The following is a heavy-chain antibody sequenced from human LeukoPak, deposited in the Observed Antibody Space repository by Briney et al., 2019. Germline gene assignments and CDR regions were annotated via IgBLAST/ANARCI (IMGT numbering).Heavy chain of an antibody. J-gene: IGHJ4*02. Sequence: GGSLRLSCAASGFIFSSYAMHWVRQAPGKGLEWVSSISSSSSYIYYADSVKGRFTISRDNAKNSLYLQMNSLRAEDTAVYYCARADNYDYVWGSYRYDYWGQGTLVTVSS. CDR1: GFIFSSYA. V-gene: IGHV3-21*01. CDR3: ARADNYDYVWGSYRYDY. CDR2: ISSSSSYI. D-gene: IGHD3-16*02.